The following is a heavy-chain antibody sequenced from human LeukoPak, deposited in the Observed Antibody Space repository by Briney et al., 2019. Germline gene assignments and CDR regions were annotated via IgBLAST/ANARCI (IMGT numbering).Heavy chain of an antibody. D-gene: IGHD3-3*01. V-gene: IGHV1-2*02. J-gene: IGHJ5*02. CDR1: GYTFTGYY. CDR2: INPNSGGT. CDR3: ARDHWDPRFLEGRYLGS. Sequence: ASVKVSCKASGYTFTGYYMHWVRQAPGQGLEWMGWINPNSGGTNYAQKFQGRVTMTRDTSISTAYMEPSRLRSDDTAVYYCARDHWDPRFLEGRYLGSWGQGTLVTVSS.